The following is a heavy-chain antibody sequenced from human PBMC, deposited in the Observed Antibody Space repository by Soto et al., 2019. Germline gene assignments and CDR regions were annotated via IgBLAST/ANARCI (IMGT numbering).Heavy chain of an antibody. CDR2: INPNSGNT. Sequence: AALKVSCTASGYTFTSYDINWVRQATGQGLERMGWINPNSGNTGYAQKFQGRFAMTRNTSISTAYMELMSLRSEDTAVYYCARVGLLWFGELFHYYYGMDVWGQGTTVPVSS. V-gene: IGHV1-8*01. D-gene: IGHD3-10*01. J-gene: IGHJ6*01. CDR3: ARVGLLWFGELFHYYYGMDV. CDR1: GYTFTSYD.